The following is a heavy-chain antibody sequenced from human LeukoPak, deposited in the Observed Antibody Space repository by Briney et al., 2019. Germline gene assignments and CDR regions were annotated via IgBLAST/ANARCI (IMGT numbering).Heavy chain of an antibody. CDR2: IYSGGST. J-gene: IGHJ3*02. D-gene: IGHD5-24*01. CDR1: GFTVSSNY. CDR3: ARDSGWLQPGIDAFDI. Sequence: GGSLRLSCAASGFTVSSNYMSWVRQAPGKGLEWVSVIYSGGSTYYADSVKGRFTISRDNSKNTLYLQMNSLRAEDTAVYYCARDSGWLQPGIDAFDIWGQGTMVTVSS. V-gene: IGHV3-66*01.